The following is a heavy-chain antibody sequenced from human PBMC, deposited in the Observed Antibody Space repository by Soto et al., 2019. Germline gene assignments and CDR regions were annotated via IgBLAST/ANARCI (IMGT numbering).Heavy chain of an antibody. CDR3: ARMLEVAWAGGMDV. V-gene: IGHV3-30-3*01. CDR1: GFTFSSYA. CDR2: ISYDGSNK. D-gene: IGHD1-1*01. J-gene: IGHJ6*02. Sequence: SLRLSCAASGFTFSSYAMHWVRQAPGKGLEWVAVISYDGSNKYYADSVKGRFTISRDNSKNTLYLQMNSLRAEDTAVYYCARMLEVAWAGGMDVWGQGTTVTVSS.